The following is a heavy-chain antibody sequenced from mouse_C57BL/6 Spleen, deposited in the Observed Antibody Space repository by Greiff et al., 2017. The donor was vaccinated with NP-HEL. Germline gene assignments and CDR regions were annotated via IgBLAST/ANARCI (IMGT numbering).Heavy chain of an antibody. V-gene: IGHV5-6*01. CDR3: ARPLYYYGSSNWYFDV. CDR1: GFTFSSYG. CDR2: ISSGGSYT. D-gene: IGHD1-1*01. Sequence: EVQLVESGGDLVKPGGSLKLSCAASGFTFSSYGMSWVRQTPDKRLEWVATISSGGSYTYYPDSVKGRFTISRDNAKNTLYLQMSSLKSEDTAMYYCARPLYYYGSSNWYFDVWGTGTTVTVSS. J-gene: IGHJ1*03.